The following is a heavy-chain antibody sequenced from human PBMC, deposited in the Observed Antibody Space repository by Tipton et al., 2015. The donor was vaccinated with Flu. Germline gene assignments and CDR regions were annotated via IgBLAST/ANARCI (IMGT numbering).Heavy chain of an antibody. J-gene: IGHJ6*02. V-gene: IGHV4-39*07. CDR1: GDSISSSNYY. D-gene: IGHD1-26*01. CDR2: IYYSGAT. CDR3: ARDLGVSGSPFYYYYVMDV. Sequence: TLSLTCTVSGDSISSSNYYWGWIRQPPGKGLEWVGSIYYSGATYYSPSLKTRVTVSVDTSKNQFSLKLSSVTAADTAVYYCARDLGVSGSPFYYYYVMDVWGQGTTVTVSS.